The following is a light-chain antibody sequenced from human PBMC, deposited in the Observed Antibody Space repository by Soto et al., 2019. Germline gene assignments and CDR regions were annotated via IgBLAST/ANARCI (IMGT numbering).Light chain of an antibody. CDR1: QSVSSN. CDR2: GAS. Sequence: EIVMTQSPATLSVSPGERATLSCMAIQSVSSNLAWYQQKPCHAPRLLIYGASTRATGIPARFRGSESGTEFNLTISSLQSEDLAVYYGQQYNNWPPYTFGQGTKLQSK. V-gene: IGKV3-15*01. J-gene: IGKJ2*01. CDR3: QQYNNWPPYT.